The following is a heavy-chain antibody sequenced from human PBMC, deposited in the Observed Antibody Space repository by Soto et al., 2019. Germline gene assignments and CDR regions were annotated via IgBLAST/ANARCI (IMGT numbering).Heavy chain of an antibody. Sequence: QVQLVESGGGVVQPGRSLRLSCAASGFTFSSYGMHWVRQAPGKGLEWVAVIWYDGSNKYYADSVKGRFTISRDNSKNTLYLQMNSLRAEDTAVYYCARDSPWGVRGPTSEYWGQGTLVTVSS. CDR2: IWYDGSNK. V-gene: IGHV3-33*01. J-gene: IGHJ4*02. CDR1: GFTFSSYG. D-gene: IGHD3-10*01. CDR3: ARDSPWGVRGPTSEY.